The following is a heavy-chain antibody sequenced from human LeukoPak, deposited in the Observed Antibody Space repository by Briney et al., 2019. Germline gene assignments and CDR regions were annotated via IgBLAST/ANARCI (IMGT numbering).Heavy chain of an antibody. D-gene: IGHD3-9*01. CDR1: GSTFSNAW. V-gene: IGHV3-15*01. J-gene: IGHJ4*02. Sequence: GSLRLSCAASGSTFSNAWMSWVRQAPGKGLEWVGRIKSKTDGGTTDYAAPVKGRFTISRDDSKNTLYLQMNSLKTEDTAVYYCTTDEIPYDILTGSYLKDFDYWGQGTLVTVSS. CDR3: TTDEIPYDILTGSYLKDFDY. CDR2: IKSKTDGGTT.